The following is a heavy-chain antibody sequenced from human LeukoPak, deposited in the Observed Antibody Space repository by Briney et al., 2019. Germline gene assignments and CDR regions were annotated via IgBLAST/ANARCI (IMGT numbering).Heavy chain of an antibody. Sequence: SETLSLTCTVSGGSISSYYWSWIRQPAGKGLEWIGRIYTSGSTNYNPSLKSRVTVSVDTSKNQFSLKLSSVTAADTAVYYCARVAYSYGSYGMDVWGQGTTVTVSS. CDR2: IYTSGST. J-gene: IGHJ6*02. CDR1: GGSISSYY. D-gene: IGHD5-18*01. CDR3: ARVAYSYGSYGMDV. V-gene: IGHV4-4*07.